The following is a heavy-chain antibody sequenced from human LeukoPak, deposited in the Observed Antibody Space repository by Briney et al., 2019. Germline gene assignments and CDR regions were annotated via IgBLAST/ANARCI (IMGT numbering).Heavy chain of an antibody. CDR2: ISSSSSHM. CDR1: GFTFSSYT. J-gene: IGHJ6*02. Sequence: GGSLRLSCAASGFTFSSYTMNWVRQAPGKGLEWVSSISSSSSHMYYADSVKGRFTISRDNAKNSLYLQMNSLRAEDTAVYYCARDRDVPAIGMDVWGQGTTVTVSS. CDR3: ARDRDVPAIGMDV. V-gene: IGHV3-21*06.